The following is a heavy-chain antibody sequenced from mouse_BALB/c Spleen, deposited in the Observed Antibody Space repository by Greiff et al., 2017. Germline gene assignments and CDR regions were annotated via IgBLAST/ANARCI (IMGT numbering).Heavy chain of an antibody. V-gene: IGHV1-54*01. J-gene: IGHJ2*01. CDR3: ARLRRGDY. CDR1: GYAFTNYL. Sequence: QVQLQQSGAELVRPGTSVKVSCKASGYAFTNYLIEWVKQRPGQGLEWIGVINPGSGGTNYNEKFKGKATLTADKSSSTAYMQLSSLTSDDSAVYFCARLRRGDYWGQGTTLTVSS. D-gene: IGHD2-12*01. CDR2: INPGSGGT.